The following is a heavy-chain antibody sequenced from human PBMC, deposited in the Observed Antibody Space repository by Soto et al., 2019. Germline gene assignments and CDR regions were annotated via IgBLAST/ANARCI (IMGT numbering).Heavy chain of an antibody. CDR1: GDSLTRNY. CDR3: AITISGGFDY. J-gene: IGHJ4*02. V-gene: IGHV4-59*01. CDR2: IHNGRST. D-gene: IGHD4-4*01. Sequence: QVQLQESGPGLVKPSETLSLTCTVSGDSLTRNYWSWIRQPPGKGLEWLAYIHNGRSTNYNPSLMSRVSISLDTSKSQFSLNLNSVTAAYTAVYYCAITISGGFDYWGQGTLVTVSS.